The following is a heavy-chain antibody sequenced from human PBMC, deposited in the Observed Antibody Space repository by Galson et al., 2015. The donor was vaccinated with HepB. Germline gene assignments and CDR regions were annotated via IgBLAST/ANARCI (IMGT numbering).Heavy chain of an antibody. Sequence: SVKVSCKASGGTFTNYAVNWVRQAPGQGLEWMGRIIPILGSANYAQKFQGRVTIIADKSTSTAYMELSSLRSEDTAVYYCATDEPGYCSSTSCYWVFDYWGQGTLVTVSS. CDR3: ATDEPGYCSSTSCYWVFDY. D-gene: IGHD2-2*01. V-gene: IGHV1-69*04. J-gene: IGHJ4*02. CDR1: GGTFTNYA. CDR2: IIPILGSA.